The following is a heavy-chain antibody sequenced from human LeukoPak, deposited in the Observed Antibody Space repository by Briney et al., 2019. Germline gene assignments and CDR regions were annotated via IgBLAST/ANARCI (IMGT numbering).Heavy chain of an antibody. CDR2: IYYSGST. CDR1: GGSISSGGYY. J-gene: IGHJ5*02. V-gene: IGHV4-31*03. D-gene: IGHD3-10*01. Sequence: SETLSLTCTVSGGSISSGGYYWSWIRQHPGKGLEWIGYIYYSGSTYYNPSLKSRVTISVDTSKNQFSLKLSSVTAADTAVYYCARGPYGSGSPTHWFDPWGQGTLVTVSS. CDR3: ARGPYGSGSPTHWFDP.